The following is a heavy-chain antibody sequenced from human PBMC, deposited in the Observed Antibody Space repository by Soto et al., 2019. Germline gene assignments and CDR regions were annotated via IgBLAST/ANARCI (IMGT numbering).Heavy chain of an antibody. Sequence: QVQLQESGPGLVTPSETLSLTCTVSGGTVSSGGYYWSWIRQPPGKGLAWIGYISSRGSANYNPSLKSRITISVDTSKNQFSLKLTSVTAADTAVYYCAMAGNYRYFDAWGQGTLVTVSS. V-gene: IGHV4-61*08. CDR2: ISSRGSA. CDR3: AMAGNYRYFDA. J-gene: IGHJ4*02. D-gene: IGHD1-7*01. CDR1: GGTVSSGGYY.